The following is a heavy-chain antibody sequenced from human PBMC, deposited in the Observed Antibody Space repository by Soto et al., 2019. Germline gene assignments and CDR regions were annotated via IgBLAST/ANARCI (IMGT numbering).Heavy chain of an antibody. CDR2: ISGSGGST. D-gene: IGHD2-8*01. CDR1: GFTFSSYA. V-gene: IGHV3-23*01. CDR3: PKPLGYCTNGVCKVPPFDY. J-gene: IGHJ4*02. Sequence: EVQLLESGGGLVQPGGSLRLSCAASGFTFSSYAMSWVRQAPGKGLEWVSAISGSGGSTYYADSVKGRFTISRDSSENTLYLQMNSLRAEDTAVYYCPKPLGYCTNGVCKVPPFDYWGQGTLVTVSS.